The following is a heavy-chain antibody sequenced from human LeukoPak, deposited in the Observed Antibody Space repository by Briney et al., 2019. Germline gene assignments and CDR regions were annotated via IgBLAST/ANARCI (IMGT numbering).Heavy chain of an antibody. CDR2: ISGSGGST. V-gene: IGHV3-23*01. J-gene: IGHJ4*02. D-gene: IGHD2-15*01. Sequence: GGSLRLSCAASGFTFSSYAMSWVRQAPGKGLEWVSAISGSGGSTYYADSVKGRFTISRDNSKNTLYLQMNSLRAEDTAVYYCAKEGKVKSVVVVAATRGYFDYWGQGTLVTVSS. CDR1: GFTFSSYA. CDR3: AKEGKVKSVVVVAATRGYFDY.